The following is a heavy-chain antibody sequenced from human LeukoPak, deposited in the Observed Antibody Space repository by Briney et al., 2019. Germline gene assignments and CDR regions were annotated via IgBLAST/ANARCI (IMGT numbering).Heavy chain of an antibody. CDR2: IIPIFGTA. CDR3: ARGLNYYDSSGYLDY. D-gene: IGHD3-22*01. V-gene: IGHV1-69*05. CDR1: GGTFSSYA. J-gene: IGHJ4*02. Sequence: ASVKVSCKASGGTFSSYAISWVRQAPGQGLEWMGRIIPIFGTANYAQKFQGRVTITTDESTSTAYMELSSLRSEDTAVCYCARGLNYYDSSGYLDYWGQGTLVTVSS.